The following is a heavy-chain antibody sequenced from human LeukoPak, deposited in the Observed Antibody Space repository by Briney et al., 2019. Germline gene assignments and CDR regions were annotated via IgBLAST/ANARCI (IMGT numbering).Heavy chain of an antibody. V-gene: IGHV4-34*01. D-gene: IGHD3-22*01. CDR2: INHSGST. Sequence: PSETLSLTCAVYGGSFSGYYWSWIRQPPGKGLEWIGEINHSGSTNYNPSLKSRVTISVDTSKNQFSLKLSSVTAADTAVYYCARDPPHLGEYDSSGYYYNYYYGMDVWGQGTTVTVSS. J-gene: IGHJ6*02. CDR1: GGSFSGYY. CDR3: ARDPPHLGEYDSSGYYYNYYYGMDV.